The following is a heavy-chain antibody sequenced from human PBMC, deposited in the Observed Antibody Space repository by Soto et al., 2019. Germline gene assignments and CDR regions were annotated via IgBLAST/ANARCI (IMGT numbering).Heavy chain of an antibody. CDR2: ISYDGSNK. CDR1: GFTFSSYA. CDR3: ARDQSSSWYYYGMDV. J-gene: IGHJ6*02. V-gene: IGHV3-30-3*01. D-gene: IGHD6-13*01. Sequence: GGSLRLSCAASGFTFSSYAMHWVRQAPGKGLEWVAVISYDGSNKYYANSVKGRFTISRDNSKNTLYLQMNSLRAEDTAVYYCARDQSSSWYYYGMDVWGQGTTVTVSS.